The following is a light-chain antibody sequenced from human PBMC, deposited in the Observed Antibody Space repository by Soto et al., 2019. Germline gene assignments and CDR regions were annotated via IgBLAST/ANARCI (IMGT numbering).Light chain of an antibody. J-gene: IGLJ2*01. CDR3: ATWDDSLNGHVV. V-gene: IGLV1-44*01. CDR1: RSNIGSNT. Sequence: QSVLTQPPSESGTPGQRVTISCSGSRSNIGSNTVNWYQQLPGTAPKFLIYSNNQRPSGVPQRFSGSKSGTSASLAISGLQSEDEADYYCATWDDSLNGHVVFGGGTQLTVL. CDR2: SNN.